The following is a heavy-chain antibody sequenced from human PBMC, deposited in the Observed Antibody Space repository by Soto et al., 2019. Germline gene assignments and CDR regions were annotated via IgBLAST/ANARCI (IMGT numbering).Heavy chain of an antibody. CDR1: GGSISSGGYY. Sequence: QVQLQEAGPGLVKPSQTLSLTCTVSGGSISSGGYYWSWIRQHPGKGLEWIGYIYYSGSTYYNPSLKNRVTISVHTSKNQFSMKLSSVTAADTAVYYCARAGRQGATGAFDIWGQGTMVTVSS. CDR3: ARAGRQGATGAFDI. V-gene: IGHV4-31*03. CDR2: IYYSGST. J-gene: IGHJ3*02. D-gene: IGHD1-26*01.